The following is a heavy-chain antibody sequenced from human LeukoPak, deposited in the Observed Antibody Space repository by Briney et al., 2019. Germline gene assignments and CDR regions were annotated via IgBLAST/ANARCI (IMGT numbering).Heavy chain of an antibody. Sequence: SGPALVKPTRTLTLTCTCSGFSLSTSGMYVSWIRQPPGKALECLARIDWDDAKYYSTSLKTRLTISKDTSKNQVVLTMTNMDPVDTATYYCARENNYGYDYWGQGTLVTVSS. J-gene: IGHJ4*02. D-gene: IGHD5-18*01. CDR1: GFSLSTSGMY. CDR3: ARENNYGYDY. CDR2: IDWDDAK. V-gene: IGHV2-70*11.